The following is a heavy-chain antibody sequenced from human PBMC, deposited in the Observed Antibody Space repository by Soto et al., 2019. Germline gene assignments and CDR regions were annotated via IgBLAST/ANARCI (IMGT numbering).Heavy chain of an antibody. J-gene: IGHJ4*02. CDR3: VRDTMRASAAASLDY. D-gene: IGHD6-13*01. Sequence: PGGSLRLSCAASGFTFSDSYMSWIRQAPGKGLEWVSYISSTSDYTNYADPVKGRFTISRDNAENSLHLHMSSLRVDDTAVYFCVRDTMRASAAASLDYWGQGTQVTVSS. CDR1: GFTFSDSY. CDR2: ISSTSDYT. V-gene: IGHV3-11*06.